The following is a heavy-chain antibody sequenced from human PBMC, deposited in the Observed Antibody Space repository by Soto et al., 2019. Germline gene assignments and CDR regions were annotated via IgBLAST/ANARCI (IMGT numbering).Heavy chain of an antibody. D-gene: IGHD6-13*01. CDR3: ARWAAVHDGMDV. J-gene: IGHJ6*02. V-gene: IGHV1-46*01. CDR1: GYTFTSYY. Sequence: QVQLVQSGAEVKKPGASVKVSCKASGYTFTSYYMHWVRQAPGQGLEWMGIINPSCGSTSYAQKFQGRVTMTRDTSTSTVDMELSSLRSEDTAVYYCARWAAVHDGMDVWGQGTTVTVSS. CDR2: INPSCGST.